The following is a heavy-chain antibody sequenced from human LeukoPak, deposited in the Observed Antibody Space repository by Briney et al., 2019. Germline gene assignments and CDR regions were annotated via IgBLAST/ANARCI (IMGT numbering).Heavy chain of an antibody. D-gene: IGHD3-16*01. Sequence: SETLSLTCAVYGGSFSGYYWSWLRQPPGKGLEWIGEINHSGSTNYNPSLKSRVTISVDTSKNQFSLKLSSVTAADTAVYYCARGVRRWGYYYYMDVWGKGTTVTVSS. V-gene: IGHV4-34*01. CDR3: ARGVRRWGYYYYMDV. CDR2: INHSGST. CDR1: GGSFSGYY. J-gene: IGHJ6*03.